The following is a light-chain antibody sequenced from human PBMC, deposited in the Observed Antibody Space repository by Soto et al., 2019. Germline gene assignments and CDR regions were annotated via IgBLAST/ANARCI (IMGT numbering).Light chain of an antibody. J-gene: IGKJ1*01. CDR3: QQYDTSPRT. Sequence: EIVLTQSPGTLSLSPGERATLSCRASQSVSSNYLAWYQQKRGQAPRLLIYGASSRATSIPTRFSGSGSGTDFTLTISRLDPEDFAVYYCQQYDTSPRTFGQGTKVEI. V-gene: IGKV3-20*01. CDR2: GAS. CDR1: QSVSSNY.